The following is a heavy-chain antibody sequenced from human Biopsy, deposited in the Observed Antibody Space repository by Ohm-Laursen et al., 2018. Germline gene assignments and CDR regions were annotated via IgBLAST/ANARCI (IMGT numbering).Heavy chain of an antibody. V-gene: IGHV4-34*01. CDR1: GESSSGYF. CDR3: ARGSGYFKLDV. J-gene: IGHJ6*02. CDR2: INQSGST. D-gene: IGHD5-12*01. Sequence: SETLSLTCAVNGESSSGYFWNWIRQPPGEGLEWIGEINQSGSTKYNPSLKRRATLSADSSNSQYSLRLTSGTAADTAIYYCARGSGYFKLDVWGQGTTVTVSS.